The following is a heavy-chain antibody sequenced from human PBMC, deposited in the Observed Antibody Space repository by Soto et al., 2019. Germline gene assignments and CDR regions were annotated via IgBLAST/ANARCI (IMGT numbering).Heavy chain of an antibody. V-gene: IGHV4-59*01. CDR2: IYYSGST. Sequence: SETLSLTCTVSGGSISSYYWSWIRQPPGKGLEWIGYIYYSGSTNYNPSLKSRVTISVDTSKSQFSLKLSSVTAADTAVYFCARAAITMVRGTGMDVWGQGTTVTVSS. CDR1: GGSISSYY. CDR3: ARAAITMVRGTGMDV. D-gene: IGHD3-10*01. J-gene: IGHJ6*02.